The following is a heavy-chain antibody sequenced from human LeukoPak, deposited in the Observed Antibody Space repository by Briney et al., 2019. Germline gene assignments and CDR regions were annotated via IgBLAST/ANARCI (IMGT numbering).Heavy chain of an antibody. CDR3: AIIRYFDWLLADY. J-gene: IGHJ4*02. Sequence: PSETLSLTCTVSGGSISSSSYYWGWIRQPPGKGLEWIGSIYYSGSTYYNPSLKSRVTISVDTSKNQFSLKLSSVTAADTAVYYCAIIRYFDWLLADYWGRGTLVTVSS. V-gene: IGHV4-39*01. CDR1: GGSISSSSYY. CDR2: IYYSGST. D-gene: IGHD3-9*01.